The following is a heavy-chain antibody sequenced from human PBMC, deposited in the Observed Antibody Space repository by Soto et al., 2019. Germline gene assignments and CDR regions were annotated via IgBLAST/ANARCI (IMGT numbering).Heavy chain of an antibody. CDR2: ITDTGGDA. J-gene: IGHJ4*02. D-gene: IGHD3-10*01. CDR3: ARGSTDSYPGSRIFDF. CDR1: GLTLGSRA. V-gene: IGHV3-23*01. Sequence: GGSLRLSCVASGLTLGSRAMSWVRQAPGEGLQWVSTITDTGGDAKYADSVRGRFVISRDNSKKTLYLQMTSLTAEDSAMYFCARGSTDSYPGSRIFDFWGRGTLVTVSS.